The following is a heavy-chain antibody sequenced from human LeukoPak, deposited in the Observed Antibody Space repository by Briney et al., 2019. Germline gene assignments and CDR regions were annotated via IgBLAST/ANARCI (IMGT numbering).Heavy chain of an antibody. CDR3: ARDMGGVPYYFDY. D-gene: IGHD3-16*01. Sequence: GGSLRLSCAASGFTFNNYAMHWVRQAPGKGLEWVSSISSSSSYIYYADSVKGRFTISRDNAKNSLYLQMNSLRAEDTAVYYCARDMGGVPYYFDYWGQGTLVTVSS. CDR2: ISSSSSYI. V-gene: IGHV3-21*01. J-gene: IGHJ4*02. CDR1: GFTFNNYA.